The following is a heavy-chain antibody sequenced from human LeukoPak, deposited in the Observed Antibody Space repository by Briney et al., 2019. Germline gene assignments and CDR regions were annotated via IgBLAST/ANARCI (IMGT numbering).Heavy chain of an antibody. CDR3: ARAPGRDSGGVDY. V-gene: IGHV1-46*01. J-gene: IGHJ4*02. D-gene: IGHD3-10*01. Sequence: ASVKVSCKASGYTFINYYMHWVRQAPGQGLEWMGIINPNGDNTSYAQKFQGRVTMTRDTSTSTAYMELSSLRSEDTAVYYCARAPGRDSGGVDYWGQGTLVTVSS. CDR2: INPNGDNT. CDR1: GYTFINYY.